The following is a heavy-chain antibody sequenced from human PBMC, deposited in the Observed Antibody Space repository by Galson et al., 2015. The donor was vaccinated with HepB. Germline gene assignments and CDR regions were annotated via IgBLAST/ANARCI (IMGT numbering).Heavy chain of an antibody. Sequence: SLRLSCAASGFTFSSYGMHWVRQAPGKGLEWVAVIWYDGSNKYYADSVKGRFTISRDNSRNTLYLQINSLRPEDTAVYYCAKEPLTHTSGWYWRDWGQGTLVTVSS. D-gene: IGHD6-13*01. CDR2: IWYDGSNK. V-gene: IGHV3-33*06. CDR3: AKEPLTHTSGWYWRD. CDR1: GFTFSSYG. J-gene: IGHJ4*02.